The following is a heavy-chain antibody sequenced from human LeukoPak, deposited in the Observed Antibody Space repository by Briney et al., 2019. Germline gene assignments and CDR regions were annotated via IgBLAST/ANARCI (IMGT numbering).Heavy chain of an antibody. J-gene: IGHJ4*02. D-gene: IGHD3-10*01. CDR2: ISGSGVGT. Sequence: GGSLRLSCAASGFTLSSSAMSWVRQAPGKGLEWVSTISGSGVGTNYADSVKGRFTISRDNLKNTLYLQMSSLRAEDTAVYYCARGHLWFGKYPFDYWGQGTLVTVSS. CDR1: GFTLSSSA. CDR3: ARGHLWFGKYPFDY. V-gene: IGHV3-23*01.